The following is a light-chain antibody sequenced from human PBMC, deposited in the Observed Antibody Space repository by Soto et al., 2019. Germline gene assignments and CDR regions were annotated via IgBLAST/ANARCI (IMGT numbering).Light chain of an antibody. J-gene: IGLJ1*01. CDR1: SSNIGNNY. CDR3: GTWDSSLSAGGV. Sequence: QSMLTQPPSVSAAPGQEVTISCSGSSSNIGNNYVSWYQQLPGTAPKLLIYENNKRPSGIPDRFSGSKSGTSATLGITGLQTGDEADYYCGTWDSSLSAGGVFGTGTKVTVL. CDR2: ENN. V-gene: IGLV1-51*02.